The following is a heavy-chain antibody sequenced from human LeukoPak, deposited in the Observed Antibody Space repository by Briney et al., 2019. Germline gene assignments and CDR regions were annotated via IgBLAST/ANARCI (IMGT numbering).Heavy chain of an antibody. Sequence: SETLSLTCAVYGGSFSGYYWSWIRQPPGKGLVWIGEINHSGSTNYNPSLKSRVTISVDTSKNQFSLKLSSVTAADTAVYYCARPVGSGSYYYYYGMDVWGKGTTVTVSS. CDR3: ARPVGSGSYYYYYGMDV. V-gene: IGHV4-34*01. J-gene: IGHJ6*04. D-gene: IGHD3-10*01. CDR2: INHSGST. CDR1: GGSFSGYY.